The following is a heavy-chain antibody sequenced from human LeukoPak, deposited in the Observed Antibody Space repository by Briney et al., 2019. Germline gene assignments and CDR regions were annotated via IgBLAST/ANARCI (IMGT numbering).Heavy chain of an antibody. Sequence: PGGSLRLSGAASGFTFSSYATHWVRQAPGKGLEWVAVISYDGSNKYYADSVKGRFTISRDNSKNTLYLQMNSLRAEDTAVYYCARDRIVVVVAATLLYWGQGTLVTVSS. CDR3: ARDRIVVVVAATLLY. D-gene: IGHD2-15*01. J-gene: IGHJ4*02. CDR1: GFTFSSYA. CDR2: ISYDGSNK. V-gene: IGHV3-30-3*01.